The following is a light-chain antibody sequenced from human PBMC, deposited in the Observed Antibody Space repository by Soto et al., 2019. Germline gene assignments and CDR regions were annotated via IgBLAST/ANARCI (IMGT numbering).Light chain of an antibody. CDR2: DAS. J-gene: IGKJ5*01. CDR3: QHGDT. CDR1: QSVSNN. V-gene: IGKV3-11*01. Sequence: EIVLTQSPATLSLSPGERATVSCRARQSVSNNLGWYQRKAGQAARLLIDDASNRATGIPARFSGSGSGTDFTLTISNLEPEDFAVYYCQHGDTFGQGTRLEMK.